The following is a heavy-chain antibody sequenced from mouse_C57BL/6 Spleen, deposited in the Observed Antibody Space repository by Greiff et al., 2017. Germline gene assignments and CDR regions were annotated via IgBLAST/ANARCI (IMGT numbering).Heavy chain of an antibody. J-gene: IGHJ2*01. CDR1: GYTFTSYW. CDR2: INPSSGYT. CDR3: ARGSPGN. D-gene: IGHD2-14*01. Sequence: VQLQQSGAELAKPGASVKLSCKASGYTFTSYWMHWVKQRPGQGLEWIGYINPSSGYTKYNQKFKDQATLTADKSSSTAYMQLSSLTYEDSAVYYCARGSPGNWGQGTTLTVSS. V-gene: IGHV1-7*01.